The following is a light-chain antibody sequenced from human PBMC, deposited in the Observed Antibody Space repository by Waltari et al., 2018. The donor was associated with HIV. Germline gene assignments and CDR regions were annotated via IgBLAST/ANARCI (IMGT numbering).Light chain of an antibody. CDR2: EDN. CDR1: SGSIASNY. J-gene: IGLJ2*01. Sequence: NFMLTQPHSVSESPGKTVTISCTHSSGSIASNYVQWYQQRPGSAPTTVIYEDNQRPSGVPDRFSGSIDSSSNSASLTISGLKTEDEADYYCQSYDSSNPVVFGGGTKLTVL. V-gene: IGLV6-57*04. CDR3: QSYDSSNPVV.